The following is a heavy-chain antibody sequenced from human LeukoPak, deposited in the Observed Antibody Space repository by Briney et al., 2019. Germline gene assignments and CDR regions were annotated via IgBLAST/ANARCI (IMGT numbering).Heavy chain of an antibody. J-gene: IGHJ5*02. D-gene: IGHD3-22*01. CDR2: IYPGDSDT. Sequence: GESLKISCKGSGYSFTSYWIGWVRQMPGKGLEWIGSIYPGDSDTRYSPSFQGQVTISADKSISTAYLQWSSLKASDTAMYYCARQTGYYDSSGYPHPNWFDPWGQGTLVTVSS. V-gene: IGHV5-51*01. CDR3: ARQTGYYDSSGYPHPNWFDP. CDR1: GYSFTSYW.